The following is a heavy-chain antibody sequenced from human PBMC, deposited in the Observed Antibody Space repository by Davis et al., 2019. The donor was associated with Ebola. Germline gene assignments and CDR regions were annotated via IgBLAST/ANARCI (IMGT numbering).Heavy chain of an antibody. CDR2: INPSGGST. CDR1: GYTFTSYY. Sequence: ASVKVSCKASGYTFTSYYMHWVRQAPGQGLEWMGIINPSGGSTSYAQKFQGRVTMTRDTSTSTVYMELSSLRSEDTAVYYCAREEIVVVVAATYYYYGMDVWGQGTTVTVSS. V-gene: IGHV1-46*03. D-gene: IGHD2-15*01. J-gene: IGHJ6*02. CDR3: AREEIVVVVAATYYYYGMDV.